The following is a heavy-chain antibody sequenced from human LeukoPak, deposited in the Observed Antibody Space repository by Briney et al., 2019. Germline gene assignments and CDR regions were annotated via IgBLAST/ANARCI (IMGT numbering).Heavy chain of an antibody. Sequence: SETLSLTCTVSGYSISSGYYWGWIRQPPGKGLEWIGSTYYSGSTYYNPSLKSRVTISVDTSKNQFSLKLSSVTAADTAVYYCARRLASGSGWYRPYYFDYWGQGTLVTVSS. J-gene: IGHJ4*02. CDR1: GYSISSGYY. V-gene: IGHV4-38-2*02. D-gene: IGHD6-19*01. CDR3: ARRLASGSGWYRPYYFDY. CDR2: TYYSGST.